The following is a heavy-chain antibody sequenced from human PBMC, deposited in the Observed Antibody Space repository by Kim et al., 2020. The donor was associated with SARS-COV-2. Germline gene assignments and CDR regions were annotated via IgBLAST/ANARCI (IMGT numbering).Heavy chain of an antibody. CDR1: GGSISRYF. D-gene: IGHD2-2*01. Sequence: SETLSLTCSVSGGSISRYFWSWIRQPPGKGLEWIGYNYYSGSTNYNPSLKSRVTISLDTSKNQFSLKLRSVTAADPAVYYCARDLVGYCTSTSCPRVFDIWGQGTMVTVSS. CDR2: NYYSGST. CDR3: ARDLVGYCTSTSCPRVFDI. V-gene: IGHV4-59*01. J-gene: IGHJ3*02.